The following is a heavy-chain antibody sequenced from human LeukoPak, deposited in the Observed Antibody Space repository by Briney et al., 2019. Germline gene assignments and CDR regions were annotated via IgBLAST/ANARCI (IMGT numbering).Heavy chain of an antibody. Sequence: GGSLTLSCAVSGFRFSNHWMHWVRQVPGKGLVWVSRINSDGSSTTYADSVKGRFTISRDNAKNPLYLQMNSLRDEDTAVYYCTRDVSQSSSWYGEFDYWGQGTQVTVSS. CDR2: INSDGSST. J-gene: IGHJ4*02. V-gene: IGHV3-74*03. D-gene: IGHD6-13*01. CDR3: TRDVSQSSSWYGEFDY. CDR1: GFRFSNHW.